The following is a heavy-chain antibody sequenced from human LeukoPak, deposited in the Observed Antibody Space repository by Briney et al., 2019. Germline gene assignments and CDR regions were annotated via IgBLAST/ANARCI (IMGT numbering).Heavy chain of an antibody. CDR1: GGSIRSCY. D-gene: IGHD2-2*02. J-gene: IGHJ4*02. V-gene: IGHV4-4*07. CDR3: ARGVDYTNAWYSLDY. CDR2: VSSAGST. Sequence: PSETLSLTCSVPGGSIRSCYWNGIRQPAGKGLEWVGRVSSAGSTNYNPSLKSRLTVSVDTPTHQFSLNLTSVTAADTAVYYCARGVDYTNAWYSLDYWGPGTLVTVSS.